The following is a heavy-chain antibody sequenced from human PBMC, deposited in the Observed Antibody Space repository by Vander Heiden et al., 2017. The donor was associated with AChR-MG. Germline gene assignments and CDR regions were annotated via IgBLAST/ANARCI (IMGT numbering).Heavy chain of an antibody. Sequence: EVQLVESGGGLGQPGGSLRLSCAASGFTVSSNYMSWVRQAPGKGLEWFSVIYSGGSTYYADSVKGRFTISRDNSKNTLYLQMNSLRAEDTAVYYCARVRTRDGYNIYWGQGTLVTVSS. CDR2: IYSGGST. V-gene: IGHV3-66*02. CDR1: GFTVSSNY. CDR3: ARVRTRDGYNIY. D-gene: IGHD5-12*01. J-gene: IGHJ4*02.